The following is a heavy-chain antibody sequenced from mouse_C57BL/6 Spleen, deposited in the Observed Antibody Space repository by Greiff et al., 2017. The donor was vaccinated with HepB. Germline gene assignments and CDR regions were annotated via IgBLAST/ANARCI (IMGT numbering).Heavy chain of an antibody. J-gene: IGHJ4*01. CDR1: GFSLTSYG. CDR3: ARHERWDAMDY. CDR2: ICSDGST. D-gene: IGHD1-1*01. V-gene: IGHV2-6-1*01. Sequence: VKLQESGPGLVAPSQTLSITCTVSGFSLTSYGVHWVRQPPGKGLEWLVVICSDGSTTYNSTIKTRTSISKDNSKSQVFLKMTSLQTDDTAMYYCARHERWDAMDYWGQGTSVTVSS.